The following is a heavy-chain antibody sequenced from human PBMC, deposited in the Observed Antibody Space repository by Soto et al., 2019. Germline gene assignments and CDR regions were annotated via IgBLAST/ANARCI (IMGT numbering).Heavy chain of an antibody. J-gene: IGHJ4*02. CDR2: ISAYNGNT. V-gene: IGHV1-18*01. CDR3: ARDDVDYGGSNYFGY. CDR1: GYTFTSYG. Sequence: ASVKVSCTASGYTFTSYGISWVRLAPGQGLEWMGWISAYNGNTNYAQKLQGRVTMTTDTSTSTAYMELRSLRSDDTAVYYCARDDVDYGGSNYFGYWGQGTLVTVSS. D-gene: IGHD4-17*01.